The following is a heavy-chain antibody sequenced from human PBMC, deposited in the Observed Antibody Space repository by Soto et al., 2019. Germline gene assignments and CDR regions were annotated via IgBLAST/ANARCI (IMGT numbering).Heavy chain of an antibody. D-gene: IGHD4-4*01. CDR2: IKSKTDGGTT. CDR3: TTDKSETTATSSFYY. CDR1: GFTFSNAW. V-gene: IGHV3-15*01. Sequence: EVQLVESGGGLVKPGGSLRLSCAASGFTFSNAWMSWVRQAPGKGLEWVGRIKSKTDGGTTDYAAPVKGRFTISRDDSKNTLYLQMNSLKTVDTAVYYCTTDKSETTATSSFYYWGQGTLVTVSS. J-gene: IGHJ4*02.